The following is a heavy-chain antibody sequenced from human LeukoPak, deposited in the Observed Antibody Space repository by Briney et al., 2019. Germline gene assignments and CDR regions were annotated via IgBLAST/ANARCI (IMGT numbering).Heavy chain of an antibody. D-gene: IGHD3-22*01. V-gene: IGHV4-61*02. Sequence: SQTLSLTCTVSGGSISSGSYYWSWIRQPAGKGLEWIGRIYTSGTTNYNPSLKCRVTVSVDTSKNQFSLKLSSVTAADTAVYYCARVGGLNPPNFYDRSGFFDYWGQGTLVTVSS. J-gene: IGHJ4*02. CDR3: ARVGGLNPPNFYDRSGFFDY. CDR2: IYTSGTT. CDR1: GGSISSGSYY.